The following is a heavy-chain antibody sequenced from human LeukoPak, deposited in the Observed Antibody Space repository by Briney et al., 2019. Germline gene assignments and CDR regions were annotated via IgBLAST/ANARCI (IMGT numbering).Heavy chain of an antibody. CDR2: MNPNSGNT. CDR3: ARDNGGTAMAYYYYYYMDV. J-gene: IGHJ6*03. CDR1: GYTFTSYD. D-gene: IGHD5-18*01. V-gene: IGHV1-8*01. Sequence: ASVKVSCKASGYTFTSYDINWVRQATGQGLEWMGWMNPNSGNTGYTQKFQGRVTMTRNTSISTAYMELSSLRSEDTAVYYCARDNGGTAMAYYYYYYMDVWGKGTTVTISS.